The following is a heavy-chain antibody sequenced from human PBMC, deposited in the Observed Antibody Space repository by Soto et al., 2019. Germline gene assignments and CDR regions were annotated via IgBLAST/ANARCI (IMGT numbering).Heavy chain of an antibody. V-gene: IGHV3-7*01. CDR2: IKQDGSEK. J-gene: IGHJ4*02. Sequence: DVQLVESGGGLVQPGGSLRLSCAASGFTFSSYWMSWVRQAPGKGLEWVANIKQDGSEKSYVDSVNGRFTISRDNAKNSLYGQMNSLRAEETAVYYCAREKRANGYFDYWGQGTLVTVSS. CDR3: AREKRANGYFDY. CDR1: GFTFSSYW. D-gene: IGHD6-25*01.